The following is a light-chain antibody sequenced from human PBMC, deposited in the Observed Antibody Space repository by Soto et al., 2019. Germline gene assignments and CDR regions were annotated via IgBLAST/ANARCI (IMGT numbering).Light chain of an antibody. Sequence: QSALTQPASVSASPGQSITISCTGTSSDIGDYNYVSWYQQLPGEAPKLILYEVENRPSGISDRFSGSKSGNTAPLTISGLRTEDESDYYCSSYTSTVTLVVFGGGTKLTVL. CDR3: SSYTSTVTLVV. CDR1: SSDIGDYNY. CDR2: EVE. V-gene: IGLV2-14*03. J-gene: IGLJ2*01.